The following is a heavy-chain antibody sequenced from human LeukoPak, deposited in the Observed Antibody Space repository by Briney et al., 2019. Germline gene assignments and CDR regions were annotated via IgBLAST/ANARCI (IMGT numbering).Heavy chain of an antibody. CDR2: IYYSGST. D-gene: IGHD5-12*01. CDR1: GGSTSSYY. V-gene: IGHV4-59*01. J-gene: IGHJ4*02. Sequence: PSETLSLTCTVSGGSTSSYYRSWIRQPPGKGLEWIGYIYYSGSTNYNPSLKSRVTISVDTSKNQFSLKLSSVTAADTAVYYCARDVHSGYDFDYWGQGTLVTVSS. CDR3: ARDVHSGYDFDY.